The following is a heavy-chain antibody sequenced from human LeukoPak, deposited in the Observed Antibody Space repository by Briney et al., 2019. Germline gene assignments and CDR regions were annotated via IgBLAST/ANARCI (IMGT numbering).Heavy chain of an antibody. CDR3: AKSDDSSSWYPAGY. V-gene: IGHV3-30*18. CDR2: ISYDGSNK. D-gene: IGHD6-13*01. CDR1: GFTFSSYG. Sequence: PGRSLRLSCAASGFTFSSYGMHWVRQAPGKGLEWVAVISYDGSNKYYADSVKGRFTISRDNSKNTLYLQMNSLRAEDTAVYYCAKSDDSSSWYPAGYWGQGTLVTVSS. J-gene: IGHJ4*02.